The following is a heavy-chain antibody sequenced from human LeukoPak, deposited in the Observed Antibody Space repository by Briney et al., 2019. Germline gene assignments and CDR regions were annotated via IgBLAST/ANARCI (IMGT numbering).Heavy chain of an antibody. CDR3: ASGASWDTAMVHFDS. CDR1: GYSFTSYW. J-gene: IGHJ4*02. CDR2: IYPGYSDT. D-gene: IGHD5-18*01. V-gene: IGHV5-51*01. Sequence: GESLKISCKGSGYSFTSYWIGWVRQMPGKGLEWMGIIYPGYSDTRYSPSFQGQVTISANKSISTAYLQWSSLKASDTAMYYCASGASWDTAMVHFDSWGQGTLVTVSS.